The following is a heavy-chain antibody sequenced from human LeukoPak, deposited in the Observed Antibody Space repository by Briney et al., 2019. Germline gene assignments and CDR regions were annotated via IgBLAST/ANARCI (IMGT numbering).Heavy chain of an antibody. Sequence: PGGSLRLSCAASGFTFSSYSMHWVRQAPGKGLEWVAVIWYDGNYKYYADSVKGRFTISRDNSKNTLYLQMNSLRAEDTAVYYCARGRIAAAGSFDYWGQGTLVTVSS. V-gene: IGHV3-33*01. CDR1: GFTFSSYS. CDR2: IWYDGNYK. J-gene: IGHJ4*02. CDR3: ARGRIAAAGSFDY. D-gene: IGHD6-13*01.